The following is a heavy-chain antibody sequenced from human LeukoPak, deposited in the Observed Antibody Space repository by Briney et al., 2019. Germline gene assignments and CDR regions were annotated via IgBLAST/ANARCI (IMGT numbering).Heavy chain of an antibody. J-gene: IGHJ6*02. CDR1: GFTFSSYA. Sequence: GGSLRLSCAASGFTFSSYAMSWVRQAPGKGLEWVSAISGSGGSTYYADPVKGRFTISRDNSKNTLYLQMNSLRAEDTAVYYCAKDMPILEYVWGSYRPPYGMDVWGQGTTVTVSS. V-gene: IGHV3-23*01. CDR2: ISGSGGST. D-gene: IGHD3-16*02. CDR3: AKDMPILEYVWGSYRPPYGMDV.